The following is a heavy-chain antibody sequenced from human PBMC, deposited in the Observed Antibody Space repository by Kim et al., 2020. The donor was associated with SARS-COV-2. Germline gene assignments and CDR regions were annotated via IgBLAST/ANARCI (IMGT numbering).Heavy chain of an antibody. CDR2: INSGNGNT. CDR3: ARGPRVRCDFWGGLSWVDP. Sequence: ASVKVSCKASGYTFTSYAMHWVRQAPGQRLEWMGWINSGNGNTKYSQKFQGRVTLTRDTSASTAYREMSSLRSEDTAVYYCARGPRVRCDFWGGLSWVDPWGPGTLVTVSP. J-gene: IGHJ5*02. D-gene: IGHD3-3*01. CDR1: GYTFTSYA. V-gene: IGHV1-3*01.